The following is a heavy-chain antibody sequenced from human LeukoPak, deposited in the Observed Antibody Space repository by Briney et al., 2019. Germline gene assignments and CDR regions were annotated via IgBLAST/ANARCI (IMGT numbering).Heavy chain of an antibody. V-gene: IGHV3-23*01. D-gene: IGHD2-15*01. CDR1: GFTFSSYA. CDR2: ISGSGGST. J-gene: IGHJ4*02. CDR3: ARGFAVVAVYYY. Sequence: GGSLRLSCAASGFTFSSYAMSWVRQAPGKGLEWVSAISGSGGSTYYADSVKGRFTISRDNAKNSLYLQMNSLRAEDTAVYYCARGFAVVAVYYYWGQGTLVTVSS.